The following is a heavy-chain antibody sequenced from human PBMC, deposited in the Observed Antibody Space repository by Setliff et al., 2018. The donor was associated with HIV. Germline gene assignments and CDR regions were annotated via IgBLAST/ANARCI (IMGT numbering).Heavy chain of an antibody. J-gene: IGHJ5*02. D-gene: IGHD3-16*01. CDR3: ARAMNLGATYNWFDP. Sequence: ASVKVSCKASGYTFTDYAIYWMRQAPGQRLEWLGWINAGNGNTEYSQNFQGRVTISRDTSASTAYMELSSLRSEDTAVYYCARAMNLGATYNWFDPWGQGTLVTVSS. V-gene: IGHV1-3*01. CDR1: GYTFTDYA. CDR2: INAGNGNT.